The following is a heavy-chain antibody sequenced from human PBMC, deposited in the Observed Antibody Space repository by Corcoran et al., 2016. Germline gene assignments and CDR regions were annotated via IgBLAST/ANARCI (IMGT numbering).Heavy chain of an antibody. CDR2: INPNSGGT. D-gene: IGHD2-2*01. J-gene: IGHJ4*02. CDR3: ARGLVVYPRLGYCSSTSCPHPNWNLGY. V-gene: IGHV1-2*02. CDR1: GYTFTGYY. Sequence: QVQLVQSGAEVKKPGASVKVSCKASGYTFTGYYMHWVRQAPGQGLEWMGWINPNSGGTNYAQKFQGRVTMTRDTSISTAYMELSRLRSDDTAVYYCARGLVVYPRLGYCSSTSCPHPNWNLGYWGQGTLVTVSS.